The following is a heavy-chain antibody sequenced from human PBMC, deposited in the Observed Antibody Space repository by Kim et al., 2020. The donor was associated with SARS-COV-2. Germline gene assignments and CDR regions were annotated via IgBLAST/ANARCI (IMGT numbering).Heavy chain of an antibody. D-gene: IGHD2-8*02. J-gene: IGHJ4*02. Sequence: SPSIQGHVTISADKAISTAYLQWSSLRASDTAMYYCARGGFGGYLYCLDYWGQGTLVTVSS. CDR3: ARGGFGGYLYCLDY. V-gene: IGHV5-51*01.